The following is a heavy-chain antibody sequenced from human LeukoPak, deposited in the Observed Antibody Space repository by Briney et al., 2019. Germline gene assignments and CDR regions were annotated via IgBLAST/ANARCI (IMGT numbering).Heavy chain of an antibody. V-gene: IGHV3-23*01. Sequence: PEGSLRLSCAASGFTFSSYAMTWVRQAPGEGLEWVSAISGSGGSTYYADSVKGRFITYRDNSKNSLYLQMNSLRVEDTAVYYCARVYSGGYPVVDYFYYGMDVWGQGTTVTVSS. J-gene: IGHJ6*02. CDR2: ISGSGGST. D-gene: IGHD1-26*01. CDR1: GFTFSSYA. CDR3: ARVYSGGYPVVDYFYYGMDV.